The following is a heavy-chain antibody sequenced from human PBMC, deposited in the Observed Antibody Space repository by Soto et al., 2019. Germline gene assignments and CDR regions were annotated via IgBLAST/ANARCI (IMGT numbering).Heavy chain of an antibody. V-gene: IGHV5-51*01. CDR2: IYPGDSDT. CDR1: GYSFTSYW. Sequence: GESLKISCKGSGYSFTSYWIGWVRQMPGKGLEWMGIIYPGDSDTRYSPSFQGQVTISADKSISTAYLQWSSLKASDTAMYYCASSGWYSAVYYYYGMDVWGQGTTVTVS. J-gene: IGHJ6*02. CDR3: ASSGWYSAVYYYYGMDV. D-gene: IGHD6-19*01.